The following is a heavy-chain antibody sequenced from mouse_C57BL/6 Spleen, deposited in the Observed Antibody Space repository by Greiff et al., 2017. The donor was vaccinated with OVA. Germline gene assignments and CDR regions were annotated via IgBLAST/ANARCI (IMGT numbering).Heavy chain of an antibody. V-gene: IGHV5-4*01. CDR3: AKGYYDYGSSFAY. Sequence: EVQLLQSGAGLVKPGASVKLSCAASGYTFSSYGMSWVRQTPGKRLEWVGTISDGGSYTNYHENVKGRSTISIDNANNNLYLQISRLKSEDSAIYYCAKGYYDYGSSFAYWGQGTLVTVSA. CDR2: ISDGGSYT. J-gene: IGHJ3*01. CDR1: GYTFSSYG. D-gene: IGHD2-4*01.